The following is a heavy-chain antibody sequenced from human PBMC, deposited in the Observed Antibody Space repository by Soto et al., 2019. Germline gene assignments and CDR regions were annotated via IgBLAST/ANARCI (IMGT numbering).Heavy chain of an antibody. V-gene: IGHV3-53*01. Sequence: GGSLRLSCAVSGITVTSNHMSWVRQTPGKGLEWVAIIYIAGNIDYADSVKGRFTISRDNAKNSLYLQMNSLRAEDTAVYYCAREPRGTPAYWGQGTLVTVSS. CDR2: IYIAGNI. J-gene: IGHJ4*02. CDR3: AREPRGTPAY. CDR1: GITVTSNH. D-gene: IGHD6-25*01.